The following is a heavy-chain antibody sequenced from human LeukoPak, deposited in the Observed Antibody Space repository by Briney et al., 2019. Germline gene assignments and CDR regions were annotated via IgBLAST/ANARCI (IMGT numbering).Heavy chain of an antibody. CDR3: ARDRGYHWYFDL. Sequence: SQTLSLTCTVSGGSISSGGYYWSWIRQHPGKGLEWIGYIYYSGSTYYNPSLKSRVTISVDTSKNQLSPKLSSVTAADTAVYYCARDRGYHWYFDLWGRGTLVTVSS. J-gene: IGHJ2*01. CDR1: GGSISSGGYY. V-gene: IGHV4-31*03. D-gene: IGHD2-15*01. CDR2: IYYSGST.